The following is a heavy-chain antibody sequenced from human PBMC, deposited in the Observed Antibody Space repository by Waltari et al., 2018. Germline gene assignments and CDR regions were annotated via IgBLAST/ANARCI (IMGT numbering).Heavy chain of an antibody. CDR2: IYSGGSST. CDR1: GFTFSSYA. D-gene: IGHD4-17*01. Sequence: EVQLLESGGGLVQPGGSLRLSCAASGFTFSSYAMSWVRQAPGKGLEWVSVIYSGGSSTYYADSVKGRFTISRDNSKNTLYLQMNSLRAEDTAVYYCAKDQVHDYGDYSDYWGQGTLVTVSS. J-gene: IGHJ4*02. V-gene: IGHV3-23*03. CDR3: AKDQVHDYGDYSDY.